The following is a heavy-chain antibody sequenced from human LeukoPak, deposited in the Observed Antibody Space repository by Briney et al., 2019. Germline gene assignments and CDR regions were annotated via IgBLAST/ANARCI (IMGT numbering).Heavy chain of an antibody. CDR3: AKMPVSYSSGWSTFDY. CDR1: GFTFSSQW. Sequence: GGSLGLSCAASGFTFSSQWMHWVRQAPGKGLVWVSRINRDGSGIIYADSVKGRFTISRDNSKNTLYLQMNSLRAEDTAIYYCAKMPVSYSSGWSTFDYWGQGTLVTVSS. V-gene: IGHV3-74*01. CDR2: INRDGSGI. D-gene: IGHD6-19*01. J-gene: IGHJ4*02.